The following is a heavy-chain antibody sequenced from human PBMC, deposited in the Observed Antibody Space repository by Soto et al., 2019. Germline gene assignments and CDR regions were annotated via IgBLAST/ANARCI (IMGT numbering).Heavy chain of an antibody. D-gene: IGHD3-22*01. CDR2: INHSGST. CDR3: ARGRYYYDSSGYYSSRYFDY. V-gene: IGHV4-34*01. CDR1: GGSFSGYY. Sequence: SETLSFTCAVYGGSFSGYYWSWIRQPPGKGLEWIGEINHSGSTNYNPSLKSRVTISVDTSKNQFSLKLSSVTAADTAVYYCARGRYYYDSSGYYSSRYFDYWGQGTLVTVSS. J-gene: IGHJ4*02.